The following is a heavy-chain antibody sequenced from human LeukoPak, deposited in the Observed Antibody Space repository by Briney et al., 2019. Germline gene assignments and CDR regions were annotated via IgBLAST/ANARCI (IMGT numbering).Heavy chain of an antibody. D-gene: IGHD6-25*01. Sequence: GGSLRLSCAASVFIFSNYWMACVRQAPGKGREWVAMIHPDGSGKSYVDSVRGRFTISRDNAKNSLFLQMNSLRVEDTAVYYCASQASARFDYWGQGTLVTVSS. CDR2: IHPDGSGK. CDR3: ASQASARFDY. J-gene: IGHJ4*02. V-gene: IGHV3-7*02. CDR1: VFIFSNYW.